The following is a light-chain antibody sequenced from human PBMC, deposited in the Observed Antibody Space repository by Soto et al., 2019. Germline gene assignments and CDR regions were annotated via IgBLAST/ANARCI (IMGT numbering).Light chain of an antibody. CDR1: SSDVGGYNY. V-gene: IGLV2-11*01. CDR3: CSHAGTYIYV. Sequence: QSALTQPRSVSGSPGQSVTISCTGTSSDVGGYNYVSWYQQHPGKAPKLMIYDVSKRPSGVPDRFSGFKSGNTASLTISGLQAEDEADYSCCSHAGTYIYVFGTGTKVTV. CDR2: DVS. J-gene: IGLJ1*01.